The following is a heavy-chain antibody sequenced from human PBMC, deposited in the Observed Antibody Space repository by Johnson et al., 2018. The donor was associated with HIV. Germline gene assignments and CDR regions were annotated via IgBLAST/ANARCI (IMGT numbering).Heavy chain of an antibody. D-gene: IGHD2-2*01. CDR1: GFTFSSYG. CDR3: ARGGLGYQNIHDALDI. Sequence: QVQVVESGGGVVQPGRSLRLSCAASGFTFSSYGMHWVRQAPGKGLEWVAVISDDGRSKYYADSVKGRFTISRDNSKNTLYLQMNRLRTDDTAVYYCARGGLGYQNIHDALDIWGRGTMVTVSS. J-gene: IGHJ3*02. CDR2: ISDDGRSK. V-gene: IGHV3-30*03.